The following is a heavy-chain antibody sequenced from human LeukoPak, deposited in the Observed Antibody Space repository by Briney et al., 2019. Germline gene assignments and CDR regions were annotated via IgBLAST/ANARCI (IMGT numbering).Heavy chain of an antibody. V-gene: IGHV1-69*06. J-gene: IGHJ6*03. CDR3: AIGAGYCSGGSCYYYYMDV. CDR1: GGTFSSYA. Sequence: ASVKVSCKASGGTFSSYAISWVRQASGQGLEWMGGIIPIFGTANYAQKFQGRVTITADKSTSTAYMELSSLRSEDTAVYYCAIGAGYCSGGSCYYYYMDVWGKGTTVTVSS. D-gene: IGHD2-15*01. CDR2: IIPIFGTA.